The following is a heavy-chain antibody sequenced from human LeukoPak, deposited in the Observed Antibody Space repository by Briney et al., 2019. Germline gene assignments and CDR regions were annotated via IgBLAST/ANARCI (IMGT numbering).Heavy chain of an antibody. CDR1: GGSISSGSYY. CDR3: ARDFSGSGSYYNGDY. CDR2: IYTSGST. J-gene: IGHJ4*02. D-gene: IGHD3-10*01. V-gene: IGHV4-61*02. Sequence: PSQTLSLTCTVSGGSISSGSYYWSWIRQPAGKGLEWIGRIYTSGSTNYNPSLKSRVTISVDTSKNQFSLKLSSVTAADTAVYYCARDFSGSGSYYNGDYWGQGTLVTVSS.